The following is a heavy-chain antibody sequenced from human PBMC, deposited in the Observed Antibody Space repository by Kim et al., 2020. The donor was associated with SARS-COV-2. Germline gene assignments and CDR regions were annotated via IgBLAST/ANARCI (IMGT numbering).Heavy chain of an antibody. D-gene: IGHD3-10*01. Sequence: GGSLRLSCAASGFTFSSYWMHWVRQAPGKGLVWVSRINSDGSSTSYADSVKGRFTISRDNAKNTLYLQMNSLRAGDTAVYYCARRSPRGGMDVWGQGTTVTVSS. CDR1: GFTFSSYW. CDR2: INSDGSST. CDR3: ARRSPRGGMDV. V-gene: IGHV3-74*01. J-gene: IGHJ6*02.